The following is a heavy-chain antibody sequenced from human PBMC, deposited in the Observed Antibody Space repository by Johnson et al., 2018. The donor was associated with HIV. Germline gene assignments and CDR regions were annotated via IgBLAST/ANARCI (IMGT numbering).Heavy chain of an antibody. CDR2: ISSNSDST. D-gene: IGHD6-13*01. J-gene: IGHJ3*01. Sequence: EVQLVESGGGLVQPGGCLRLSCAASGFSFSSYLMDWVRQAPGKGLAYVACISSNSDSTYYADSVKGSFTISRDNSKNTLYLQLGSLRDDDTAVYYCVRRQYISTWQDAFDVWGQGTTVTVSS. CDR1: GFSFSSYL. CDR3: VRRQYISTWQDAFDV. V-gene: IGHV3-64*07.